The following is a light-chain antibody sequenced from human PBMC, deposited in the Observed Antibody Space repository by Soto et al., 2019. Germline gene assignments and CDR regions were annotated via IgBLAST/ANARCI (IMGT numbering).Light chain of an antibody. J-gene: IGKJ1*01. CDR1: ESISNW. CDR2: DAS. CDR3: QQYNSYSPWT. V-gene: IGKV1-5*02. Sequence: DIQMTQTPSTLPASVGDTVSILCRASESISNWLAWYQQKPGNAPKLLIYDASKLGRGVPSRFSGAGSDTEFILTISSLQPDDFATYFCQQYNSYSPWTFGQGTKVEIK.